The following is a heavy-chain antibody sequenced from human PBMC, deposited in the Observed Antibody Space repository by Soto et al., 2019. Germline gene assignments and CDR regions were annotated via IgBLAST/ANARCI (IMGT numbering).Heavy chain of an antibody. V-gene: IGHV2-5*02. CDR1: GFSLTTSGVG. J-gene: IGHJ4*02. D-gene: IGHD3-3*01. CDR2: IYWDDDK. Sequence: QITLNESGPTPVKPRQTLTLTCTFSGFSLTTSGVGVGWIRQSPGKAPEWLALIYWDDDKRYSPSLKSRLTTTKDTSKNQVGLTMADLDPADTATYYCAHRVLRTVFGLVTTTAIYFDFWGQGTPGAVSS. CDR3: AHRVLRTVFGLVTTTAIYFDF.